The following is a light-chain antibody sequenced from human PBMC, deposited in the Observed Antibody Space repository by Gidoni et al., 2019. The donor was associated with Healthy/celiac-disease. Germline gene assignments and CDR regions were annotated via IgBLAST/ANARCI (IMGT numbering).Light chain of an antibody. Sequence: SYDLTQPPSVSVSPGQTARITCSGDALPKPYAYWYQQKPGQAPVLVIYKDSERPSGIPERFSGSSSGTTVTLTISGVQAEDEADYYCQSADSSGTVIVFGTGTKVTVL. CDR1: ALPKPY. J-gene: IGLJ1*01. V-gene: IGLV3-25*03. CDR2: KDS. CDR3: QSADSSGTVIV.